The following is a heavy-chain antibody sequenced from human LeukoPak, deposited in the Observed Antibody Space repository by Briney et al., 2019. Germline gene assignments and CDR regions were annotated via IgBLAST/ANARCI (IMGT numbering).Heavy chain of an antibody. CDR1: GFTFSSSA. J-gene: IGHJ3*02. CDR2: VSGSGRGENT. Sequence: PGGSLRLSCAASGFTFSSSAMSWVRQAPGKGLEWVSNVSGSGRGENTYYADSVKGRFTISRDNSKNTLILQMNSLRAEDTAVYYCAKVFNLYGGNYDAFDIWGQGTMVTVSS. CDR3: AKVFNLYGGNYDAFDI. V-gene: IGHV3-23*01. D-gene: IGHD4-23*01.